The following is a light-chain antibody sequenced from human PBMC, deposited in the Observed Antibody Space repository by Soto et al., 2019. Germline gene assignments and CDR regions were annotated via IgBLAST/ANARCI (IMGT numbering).Light chain of an antibody. J-gene: IGKJ1*01. CDR2: GAS. Sequence: VFLTQSPATLSLSPGERATLSCRASENVRTLVDWYQQTAGQVPRLLIYGASNRATGIPARFSGSGSGTNFTLTISNLDPEDFGVYYGQQHSHGPPGKFGQGTEVDIK. CDR1: ENVRTL. CDR3: QQHSHGPPGK. V-gene: IGKV3-11*01.